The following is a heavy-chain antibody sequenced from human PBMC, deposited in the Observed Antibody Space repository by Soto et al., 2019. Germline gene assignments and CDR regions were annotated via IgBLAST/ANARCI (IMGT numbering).Heavy chain of an antibody. Sequence: QVQLQKWGAGLLKPSETLSLTCAVYGGSFSGYYWSWIRQPPGKGLEWIGEINHSGSTNYNPSLKSRVTISVDTSKNQFSLKLSSVTAADTAVYYCARARPYYYGSGSVGYWGQGTLVTVSS. V-gene: IGHV4-34*01. J-gene: IGHJ4*02. D-gene: IGHD3-10*01. CDR3: ARARPYYYGSGSVGY. CDR1: GGSFSGYY. CDR2: INHSGST.